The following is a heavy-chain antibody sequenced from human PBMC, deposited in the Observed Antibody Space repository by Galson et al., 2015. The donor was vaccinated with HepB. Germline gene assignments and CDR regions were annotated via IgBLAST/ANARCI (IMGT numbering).Heavy chain of an antibody. V-gene: IGHV1-69*13. D-gene: IGHD4-11*01. CDR2: IIPIFGTA. CDR3: AREIRSDYTLIHYYYMDV. J-gene: IGHJ6*03. Sequence: SVKVSCKASGGTFSSYAISWVRQAPGQGLEWMGGIIPIFGTANYAQKFQGRVTITADESTSTAYMELSSLRSEDTAVYYCAREIRSDYTLIHYYYMDVWGKGTTVTVSS. CDR1: GGTFSSYA.